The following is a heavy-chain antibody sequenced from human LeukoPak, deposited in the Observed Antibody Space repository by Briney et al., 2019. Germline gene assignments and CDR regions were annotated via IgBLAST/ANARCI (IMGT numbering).Heavy chain of an antibody. V-gene: IGHV3-23*01. CDR2: ISGNSGST. D-gene: IGHD3-3*01. CDR1: GFTFSSYA. Sequence: GSLRLSCAASGFTFSSYAMSWVRQAPGKGLEWVSAISGNSGSTYYADSVEGRFTISRDNSKKTLYLQMNSLTAEDTAVYYCAKDRPLYTVFGVVNDFDYWGQGTLVTVSS. J-gene: IGHJ4*02. CDR3: AKDRPLYTVFGVVNDFDY.